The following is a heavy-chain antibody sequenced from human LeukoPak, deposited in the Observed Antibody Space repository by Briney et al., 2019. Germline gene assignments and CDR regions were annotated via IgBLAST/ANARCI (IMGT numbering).Heavy chain of an antibody. Sequence: GGSLRLSCAVSGFAFGSEAMSWVRQSPARGLEWVASISPGGGTTYHADYVKGRFTISRDNAKNSLYLQMNSLRAEDTAVYYCARDGASYSNYEGNFDYWGQXTLVXVSS. D-gene: IGHD4-11*01. J-gene: IGHJ4*02. V-gene: IGHV3-23*01. CDR1: GFAFGSEA. CDR2: ISPGGGTT. CDR3: ARDGASYSNYEGNFDY.